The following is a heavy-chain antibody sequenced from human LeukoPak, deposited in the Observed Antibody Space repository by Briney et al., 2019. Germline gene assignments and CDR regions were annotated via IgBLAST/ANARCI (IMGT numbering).Heavy chain of an antibody. Sequence: ASVKVSCRVSGYTLTELSMHWVRQAPGKGLEWMGGFDPEDGETIYAQKFQGRVAMTEDTSTDTAYMELSSLRSEDTAVYYCATRHYGDFPDWGQGTLVTVSS. CDR3: ATRHYGDFPD. CDR2: FDPEDGET. CDR1: GYTLTELS. J-gene: IGHJ4*02. V-gene: IGHV1-24*01. D-gene: IGHD4-17*01.